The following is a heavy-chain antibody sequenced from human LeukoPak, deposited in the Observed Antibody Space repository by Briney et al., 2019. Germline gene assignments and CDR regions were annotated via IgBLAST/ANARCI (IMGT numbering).Heavy chain of an antibody. Sequence: PGGSLRLSCAASGFTVSSNYMSWVRQAPGKGLEWVSVICSGGSTYYADSVKGRFTISRDNSKNTLYLQVNSLRAEDTAVYYCARDPDYYDSSGYPRVYWGQGTLVTVSS. J-gene: IGHJ4*02. CDR1: GFTVSSNY. CDR2: ICSGGST. V-gene: IGHV3-66*01. CDR3: ARDPDYYDSSGYPRVY. D-gene: IGHD3-22*01.